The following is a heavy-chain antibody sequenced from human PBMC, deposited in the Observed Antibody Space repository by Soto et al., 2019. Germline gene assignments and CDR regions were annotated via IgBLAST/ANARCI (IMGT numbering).Heavy chain of an antibody. CDR1: GGPISSYY. J-gene: IGHJ4*02. D-gene: IGHD2-2*01. V-gene: IGHV4-59*01. Sequence: SETLSLTCSVSGGPISSYYWNWIRQPPGKGLEWIGYVFYTGSTDYNPSLKSRVTMSIDTSRNQFSLKLTSVSAADTAVYYCARAFGSTMPSLVWGQGTLVTVSS. CDR3: ARAFGSTMPSLV. CDR2: VFYTGST.